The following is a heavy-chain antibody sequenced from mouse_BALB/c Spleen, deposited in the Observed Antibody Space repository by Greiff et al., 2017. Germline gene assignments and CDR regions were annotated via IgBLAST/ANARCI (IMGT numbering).Heavy chain of an antibody. CDR2: ISSGGGST. CDR1: GFAFSSYD. D-gene: IGHD4-1*01. Sequence: EVKLVESGGGLVKPGGSLKLSCAASGFAFSSYDMSWVRQTPEKRLEWVAYISSGGGSTYYPDTVKGRFTISRDNAKNNLYLQMSSLKSEDTAMYYCARDAGTSYWYFDVWGAGTTVTVSS. V-gene: IGHV5-12-1*01. J-gene: IGHJ1*01. CDR3: ARDAGTSYWYFDV.